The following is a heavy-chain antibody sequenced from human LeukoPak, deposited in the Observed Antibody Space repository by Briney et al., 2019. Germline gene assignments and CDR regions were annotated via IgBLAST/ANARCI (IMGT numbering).Heavy chain of an antibody. CDR2: IWYYGSNK. Sequence: GRSLRLSCAASGFTFSSHGMHWVRQAPGKGLEWVAVIWYYGSNKYYADSVKGRFTISRDNSKNTLYLQMNSLRAEDTAVYYCARASWGGSSWFNPNYWGQGTLVTVSS. CDR3: ARASWGGSSWFNPNY. CDR1: GFTFSSHG. V-gene: IGHV3-33*01. D-gene: IGHD6-13*01. J-gene: IGHJ4*02.